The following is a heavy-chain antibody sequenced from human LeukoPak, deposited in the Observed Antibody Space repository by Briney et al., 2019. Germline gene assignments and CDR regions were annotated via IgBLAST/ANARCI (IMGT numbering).Heavy chain of an antibody. CDR1: GGTFGTYS. D-gene: IGHD6-13*01. CDR2: IIPILAVS. J-gene: IGHJ2*01. Sequence: SVKVSCKAFGGTFGTYSFNWVRQAPGQGLEWVGRIIPILAVSNYAQNFQGRVTITADKSTSTAYMELSSLRFEDTAVYYCARFYSSSPGRGYFDLWGRGHQVTVSS. V-gene: IGHV1-69*02. CDR3: ARFYSSSPGRGYFDL.